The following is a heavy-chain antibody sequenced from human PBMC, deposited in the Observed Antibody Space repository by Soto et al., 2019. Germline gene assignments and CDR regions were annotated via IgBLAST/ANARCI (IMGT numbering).Heavy chain of an antibody. D-gene: IGHD3-3*01. CDR1: GYTFTGYY. CDR2: INPNSGGT. CDR3: ARVYYFWSGYPPFDY. Sequence: QVQLVQSGAEVKKPGASVKVSCKASGYTFTGYYMHWVRQAPGQGLEWMGWINPNSGGTNYAQKFQGWVTMTRDTSISTAYMELSRLRSDDTAVYYCARVYYFWSGYPPFDYWGQGTLVTVSS. J-gene: IGHJ4*02. V-gene: IGHV1-2*04.